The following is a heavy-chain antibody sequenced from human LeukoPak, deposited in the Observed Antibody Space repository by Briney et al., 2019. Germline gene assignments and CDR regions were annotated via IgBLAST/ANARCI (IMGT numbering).Heavy chain of an antibody. CDR1: GFSFAGYA. Sequence: PGRSLRLSCTASGFSFAGYAMSWVRQAPGKGLEWVSGISGSGDSTYYADSVKGRFTISRDNSKNTLYLQMNSLRAEDTAVYYCAKHYGSSSWYLYFDYWGQGTLVTVSS. V-gene: IGHV3-23*01. CDR2: ISGSGDST. D-gene: IGHD6-13*01. J-gene: IGHJ4*02. CDR3: AKHYGSSSWYLYFDY.